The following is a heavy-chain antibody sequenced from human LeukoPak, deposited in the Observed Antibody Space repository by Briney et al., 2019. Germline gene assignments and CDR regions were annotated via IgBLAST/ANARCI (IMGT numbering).Heavy chain of an antibody. D-gene: IGHD2-15*01. CDR3: ARDTSGICYSRCYYDGMDV. J-gene: IGHJ6*02. Sequence: GRSLRLSCAASGFTFSSYAMHWVRQAPGKGLEWVAVISYDGSNKYYADSVKGRFTISRDNSKNTLYLQMNSLRAEDTAVYYCARDTSGICYSRCYYDGMDVWGQGTAVTVSS. V-gene: IGHV3-30-3*01. CDR2: ISYDGSNK. CDR1: GFTFSSYA.